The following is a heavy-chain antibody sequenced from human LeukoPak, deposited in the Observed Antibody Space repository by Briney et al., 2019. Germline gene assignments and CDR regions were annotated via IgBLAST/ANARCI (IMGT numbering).Heavy chain of an antibody. CDR2: MFDSGRT. CDR1: GASISSHY. CDR3: ARDRLGGAVASWISEY. D-gene: IGHD2-2*03. V-gene: IGHV4-59*11. J-gene: IGHJ4*02. Sequence: PSETLSLTCTVSGASISSHYWSWIRQPPGEGLACLGYMFDSGRTKYNPSLRNRVTISGDTSKNQVSLRLSSVTAADTAVYYCARDRLGGAVASWISEYWGQGILVTVSS.